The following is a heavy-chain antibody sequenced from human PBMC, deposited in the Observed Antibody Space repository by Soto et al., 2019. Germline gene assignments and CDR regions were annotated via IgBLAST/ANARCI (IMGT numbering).Heavy chain of an antibody. Sequence: QVQLVQSGPEMMQPGASVKVSCKASGYASLSYAMHWVRQVHGQVYEWLGWINAGVDGTMYSERFQVRVRITRDTSANTVYMELNALTSEDTAVYYCAREVPGVTSFDYWGQGTLVIVSS. CDR3: AREVPGVTSFDY. J-gene: IGHJ4*02. CDR2: INAGVDGT. CDR1: GYASLSYA. D-gene: IGHD3-10*01. V-gene: IGHV1-3*01.